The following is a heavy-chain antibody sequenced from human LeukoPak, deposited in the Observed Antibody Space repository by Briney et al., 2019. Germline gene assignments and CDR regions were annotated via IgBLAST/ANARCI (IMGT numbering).Heavy chain of an antibody. Sequence: SETLSLTCAVYGGSFSGYYWSWIRQPPGKGLEWIGEINHSGSTNYNPSLKSRVTISVDTSKNQFSLKLSSVTAAGTAVYYCASLRGRKYCSSTSCYSGLYNWFDPWGQGTLVTVSS. V-gene: IGHV4-34*01. CDR3: ASLRGRKYCSSTSCYSGLYNWFDP. CDR2: INHSGST. J-gene: IGHJ5*02. CDR1: GGSFSGYY. D-gene: IGHD2-2*02.